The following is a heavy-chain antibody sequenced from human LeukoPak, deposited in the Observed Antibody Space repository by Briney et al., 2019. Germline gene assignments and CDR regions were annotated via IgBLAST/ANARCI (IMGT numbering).Heavy chain of an antibody. D-gene: IGHD3-22*01. CDR3: ASGSSGYTPIDY. Sequence: SVKVSCKASGFTFTSSAMQWVRQARGQRLEWIGWIVVGSGNTNYAQKFQERVTITRDMSTSTAYMELSSLRSGDTAVYYCASGSSGYTPIDYWGQGTLVTVSS. V-gene: IGHV1-58*02. J-gene: IGHJ4*02. CDR1: GFTFTSSA. CDR2: IVVGSGNT.